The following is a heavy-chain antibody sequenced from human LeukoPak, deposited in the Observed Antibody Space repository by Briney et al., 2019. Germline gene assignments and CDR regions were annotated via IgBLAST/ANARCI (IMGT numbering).Heavy chain of an antibody. V-gene: IGHV1-69*05. Sequence: ASVKVSCKASGGTFSTYAISWVRQAPGQGLGWMGGIIPMFGTANYAQKFQGRVTITTDESTSTAYMELSSLRSEDTAVYYCARVAYYYDSSGHYREGHFDYWGQGTLVTVSS. CDR1: GGTFSTYA. CDR3: ARVAYYYDSSGHYREGHFDY. CDR2: IIPMFGTA. J-gene: IGHJ4*02. D-gene: IGHD3-22*01.